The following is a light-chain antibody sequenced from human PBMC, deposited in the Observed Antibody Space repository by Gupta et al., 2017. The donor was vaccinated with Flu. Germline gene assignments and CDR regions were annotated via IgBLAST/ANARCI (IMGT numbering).Light chain of an antibody. V-gene: IGLV2-14*04. Sequence: TSSDVGGYNYVSWYQQHPGKAPKLMIYDVSNRPSGVSNRFSCSKSGNTASLTISGLQAEDEADYYCSSYTSSSTVVFGGGTKLTVL. J-gene: IGLJ2*01. CDR1: SSDVGGYNY. CDR2: DVS. CDR3: SSYTSSSTVV.